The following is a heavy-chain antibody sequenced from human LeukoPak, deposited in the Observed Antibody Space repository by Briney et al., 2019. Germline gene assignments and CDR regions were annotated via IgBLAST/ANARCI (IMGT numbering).Heavy chain of an antibody. CDR1: GYTFTSYD. D-gene: IGHD4-17*01. V-gene: IGHV1-8*01. CDR3: ARGGTVTNNLDY. CDR2: TNPNSGNT. J-gene: IGHJ4*02. Sequence: ASVKVSCKASGYTFTSYDINWVRQATGQGLEWMGWTNPNSGNTGYAQKFQGRVTMTRNTSISTAYMELSSLRSEDTAVYYCARGGTVTNNLDYWGQGTLVTVSS.